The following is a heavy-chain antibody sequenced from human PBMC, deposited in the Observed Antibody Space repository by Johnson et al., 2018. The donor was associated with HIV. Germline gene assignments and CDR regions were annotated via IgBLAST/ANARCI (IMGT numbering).Heavy chain of an antibody. CDR3: AREAPGKAFDI. V-gene: IGHV3-30-3*01. CDR1: GFTFSSYA. J-gene: IGHJ3*02. CDR2: ISYDGSNK. Sequence: QVQLVESGGGVVQPGRSLRLSCAASGFTFSSYAMHWVRQAPGKGLEWVAVISYDGSNKYYADSLKGRFTISRDNSKNTLSLQMNSLRAEDTAVYYCAREAPGKAFDIWGQGTMVTVSS. D-gene: IGHD1-26*01.